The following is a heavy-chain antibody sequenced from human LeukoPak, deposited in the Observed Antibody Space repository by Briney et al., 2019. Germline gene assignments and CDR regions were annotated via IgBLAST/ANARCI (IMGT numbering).Heavy chain of an antibody. CDR3: ARETYSVDAFDI. V-gene: IGHV4-34*01. CDR1: GGSFSGYY. CDR2: INHSGST. J-gene: IGHJ3*02. D-gene: IGHD5/OR15-5a*01. Sequence: SETLSLTCAVYGGSFSGYYWSWIRQPPGKGLEWIGEINHSGSTNYNPSLKSRVTISVDTSKNQFSLKLSSVTAADTAVYYCARETYSVDAFDIWGQGTMVTVSS.